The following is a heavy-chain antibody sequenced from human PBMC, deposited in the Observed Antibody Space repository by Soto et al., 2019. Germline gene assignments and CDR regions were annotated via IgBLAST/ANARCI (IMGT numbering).Heavy chain of an antibody. V-gene: IGHV4-30-4*01. CDR1: GCSISSGDYY. Sequence: SETLSLTCTVSGCSISSGDYYWSWIRQPPGKGLEWIGYIYYSGSTYYNPSLKSRVTISVDTSKNQFSLKLSSVTAADTAVYYCARWRDYDSSGYYPLYFDYWGQGTLVTVSS. CDR3: ARWRDYDSSGYYPLYFDY. D-gene: IGHD3-22*01. CDR2: IYYSGST. J-gene: IGHJ4*02.